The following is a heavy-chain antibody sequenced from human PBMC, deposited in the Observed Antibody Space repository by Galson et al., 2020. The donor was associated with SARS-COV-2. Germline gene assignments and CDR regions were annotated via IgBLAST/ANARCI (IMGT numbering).Heavy chain of an antibody. V-gene: IGHV4-59*08. J-gene: IGHJ6*02. Sequence: SETLSLTCTVSAGSISSYFWSWIRQPPGKGLEWIGYLYYSGSTNYSPSLKSRVTISADTSKNQLSLKLTSVTAADTAVYYCARFPTIAAPGSGYYYGLDLWGQGTTVTVSS. CDR1: AGSISSYF. D-gene: IGHD6-13*01. CDR2: LYYSGST. CDR3: ARFPTIAAPGSGYYYGLDL.